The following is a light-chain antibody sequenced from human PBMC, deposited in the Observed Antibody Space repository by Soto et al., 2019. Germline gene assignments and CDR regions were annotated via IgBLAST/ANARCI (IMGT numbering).Light chain of an antibody. CDR2: EVS. CDR1: QTILHSDGKTY. CDR3: MRSVQPPIT. V-gene: IGKV2D-29*01. J-gene: IGKJ5*01. Sequence: DLVLTQTPLSLSVTPGQPASISCESSQTILHSDGKTYLYWYLQKAGQPPQLLIYEVSKRFSGVPDRFSGSGSGTHFTLKISRVEAEDVGVYYCMRSVQPPITFGQGTRLEIK.